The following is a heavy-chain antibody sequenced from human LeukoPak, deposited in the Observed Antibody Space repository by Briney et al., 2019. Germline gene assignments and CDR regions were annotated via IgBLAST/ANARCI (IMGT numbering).Heavy chain of an antibody. V-gene: IGHV1-69*01. D-gene: IGHD3-22*01. CDR3: AMAPYDSSGYYYVDYYYYMDV. CDR1: GGTFSSYA. CDR2: IIPIFGTA. Sequence: SVKVSCKASGGTFSSYAISWVRQAPGQGLEWMGGIIPIFGTANYAQKFQGRVTITADESTSTAYMELSSLRSEDTAVYYCAMAPYDSSGYYYVDYYYYMDVWGKGTTVTVSS. J-gene: IGHJ6*03.